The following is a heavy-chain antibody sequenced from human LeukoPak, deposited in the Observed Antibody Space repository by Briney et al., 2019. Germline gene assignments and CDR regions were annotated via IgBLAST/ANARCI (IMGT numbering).Heavy chain of an antibody. Sequence: ASVKVSCKSSGYTFTGYFMHWVRQAPGQGLEWMGWINPNSGGTNYAQKFQGRVTMTRDTSISTAYMELSRLRSDDTALYYCARDRGLDIAAAGKFRHYYYYMDVWGKGTTVTVSS. J-gene: IGHJ6*03. CDR2: INPNSGGT. D-gene: IGHD6-13*01. CDR3: ARDRGLDIAAAGKFRHYYYYMDV. V-gene: IGHV1-2*02. CDR1: GYTFTGYF.